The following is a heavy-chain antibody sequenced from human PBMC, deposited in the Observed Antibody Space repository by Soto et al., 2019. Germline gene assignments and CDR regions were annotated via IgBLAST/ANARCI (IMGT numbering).Heavy chain of an antibody. Sequence: PGGSLRLSCVVSGFTLRSYVMSWVRQAPGKGPEWVSGISGSDDKTYYADSVKGRFTISRDNFKNTLYLQMNGLRVEDTAVYFCVASDPFDYWGQGTQVTVSS. V-gene: IGHV3-23*01. CDR3: VASDPFDY. CDR1: GFTLRSYV. CDR2: ISGSDDKT. J-gene: IGHJ4*02.